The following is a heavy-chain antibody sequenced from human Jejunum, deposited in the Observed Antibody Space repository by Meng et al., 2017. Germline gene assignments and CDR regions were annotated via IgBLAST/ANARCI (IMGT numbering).Heavy chain of an antibody. D-gene: IGHD2-15*01. CDR1: GGSLSGYY. V-gene: IGHV4-34*01. Sequence: QVQLQKWGTGLLKPSETLSLTCAVYGGSLSGYYWSWIRQAPEKGLEYIGDIHHSGPTTYMPSLRSRLTISLDTSKNQFSLNLNSVTAADTAIYYCVRRRSGASSLFDLWGPGTLVTVFS. CDR3: VRRRSGASSLFDL. CDR2: IHHSGPT. J-gene: IGHJ5*02.